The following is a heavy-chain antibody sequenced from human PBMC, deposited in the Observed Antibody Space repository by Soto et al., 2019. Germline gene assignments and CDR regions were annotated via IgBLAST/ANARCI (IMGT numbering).Heavy chain of an antibody. CDR3: AREGVGATVYFDYIDY. CDR1: GIIFNGFG. V-gene: IGHV3-33*01. CDR2: IRYDGSNI. J-gene: IGHJ4*02. Sequence: QVQLVESGGGVVQPGRSLRLSCAASGIIFNGFGMHWVRQAPGKGLEWVAVIRYDGSNIYYADYVKGRFTISRDNSKNTLYMQMDSLRAEDTAVYYCAREGVGATVYFDYIDYWGQGALVTVSS. D-gene: IGHD3-9*01.